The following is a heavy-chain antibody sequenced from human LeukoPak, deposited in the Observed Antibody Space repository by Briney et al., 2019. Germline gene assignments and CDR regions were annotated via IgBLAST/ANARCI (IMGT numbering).Heavy chain of an antibody. D-gene: IGHD4-17*01. Sequence: PSETLSLTCTVSGYSISSGYYWGWIRQPPGKGLEWIGSIYHSGSTYYNPSLKSRVTISVDTSKNQFSLKLSSVTAADTAVYYCARIPTVTFFDYWGQGTLVTVSS. J-gene: IGHJ4*02. CDR1: GYSISSGYY. V-gene: IGHV4-38-2*02. CDR3: ARIPTVTFFDY. CDR2: IYHSGST.